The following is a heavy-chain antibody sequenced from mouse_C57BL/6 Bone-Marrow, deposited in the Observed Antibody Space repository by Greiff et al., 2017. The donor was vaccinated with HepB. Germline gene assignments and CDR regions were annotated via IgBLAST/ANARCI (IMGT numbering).Heavy chain of an antibody. CDR2: IHPNSGST. Sequence: QVQLQQPGAELVKPGASVKLSCKASGYTFTSYWMHWVKQRPGQGLEWIGMIHPNSGSTNYNEKFKSKATLTVDKSSSTAYMQLSSLTSEDSAVYYCARYEGMVTTKGAWFAYWGQGTLVTVSA. D-gene: IGHD2-2*01. CDR3: ARYEGMVTTKGAWFAY. J-gene: IGHJ3*01. CDR1: GYTFTSYW. V-gene: IGHV1-64*01.